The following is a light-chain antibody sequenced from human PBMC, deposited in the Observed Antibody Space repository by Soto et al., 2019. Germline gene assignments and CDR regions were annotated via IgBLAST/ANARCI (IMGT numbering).Light chain of an antibody. CDR3: QQRSNWPPT. CDR2: DAS. J-gene: IGKJ1*01. Sequence: EIGLTQSPATLSLSPGKRATLSSRASQNISSYLIWYQQKPGQAPRLLIYDASRRASGVPARFSGSGSGTDFTLTITSLEPEDFAVYYCQQRSNWPPTFGQGTMVAI. CDR1: QNISSY. V-gene: IGKV3-11*01.